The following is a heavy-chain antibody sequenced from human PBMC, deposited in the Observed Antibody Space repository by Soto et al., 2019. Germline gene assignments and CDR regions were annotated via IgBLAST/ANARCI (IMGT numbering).Heavy chain of an antibody. Sequence: ASVKVSCKVSGYTLTELSIHWVRQAPGEGLEWMGGFDLENGETIYAQRFQGRVTMTEESSADTPYMELSSLRSEDTAVYYCARTEDSYGYGDYYYGMDVWGQGTTVTVSS. CDR1: GYTLTELS. CDR3: ARTEDSYGYGDYYYGMDV. V-gene: IGHV1-24*01. J-gene: IGHJ6*02. D-gene: IGHD5-18*01. CDR2: FDLENGET.